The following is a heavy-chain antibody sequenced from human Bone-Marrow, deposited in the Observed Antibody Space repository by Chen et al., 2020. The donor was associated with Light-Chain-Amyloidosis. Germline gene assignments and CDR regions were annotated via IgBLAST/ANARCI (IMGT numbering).Heavy chain of an antibody. CDR2: ISDRGSNT. CDR1: GFTFSSQP. D-gene: IGHD1-1*01. V-gene: IGHV3-23*01. CDR3: AKWDWNTNYFDD. J-gene: IGHJ4*02. Sequence: EVQLLGSGGGLVQPGGSLRLSCAASGFTFSSQPMSWVRQAPGKGLEWVSGISDRGSNTYYADSMEGRFTVSRDNSKNTLHLQMNSLGAEDTAVYYCAKWDWNTNYFDDWGQGTLVTVSS.